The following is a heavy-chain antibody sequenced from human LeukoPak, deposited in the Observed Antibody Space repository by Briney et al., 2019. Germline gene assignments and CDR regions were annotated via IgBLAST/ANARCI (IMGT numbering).Heavy chain of an antibody. Sequence: GGSLRLSCAASGFTFSSYSMNWVRQAPGKGLEWVSSISSSSSYIYYADSVKGRFTISRDNAKNSLYLQMNSLRAEDTAVYYCARDGDDSSGHYYFDYWGQGTLVTVSS. J-gene: IGHJ4*02. V-gene: IGHV3-21*01. CDR3: ARDGDDSSGHYYFDY. CDR2: ISSSSSYI. CDR1: GFTFSSYS. D-gene: IGHD3-22*01.